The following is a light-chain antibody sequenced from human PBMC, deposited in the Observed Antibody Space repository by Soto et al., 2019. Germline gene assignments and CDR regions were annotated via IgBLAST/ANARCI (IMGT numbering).Light chain of an antibody. V-gene: IGKV1-39*01. J-gene: IGKJ3*01. CDR2: AAS. Sequence: DIQMTQSPSSLSASVGDRVTITCRASQSISSYLNWYQEKPGKAPTFLISAASSLESGVPSRFSGSGSGTDFTLTISSLQPEDFASYYCQQSYSTPFTFGPGTKVDIK. CDR3: QQSYSTPFT. CDR1: QSISSY.